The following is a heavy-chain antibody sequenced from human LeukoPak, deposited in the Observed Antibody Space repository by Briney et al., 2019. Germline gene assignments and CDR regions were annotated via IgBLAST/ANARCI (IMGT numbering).Heavy chain of an antibody. D-gene: IGHD5-18*01. CDR3: ARGGSGYSYGKIDS. CDR1: GFIFSTYS. J-gene: IGHJ4*02. CDR2: IKQDGSET. Sequence: GGSLRLSCAASGFIFSTYSMIWVRQAPGKGLEWVANIKQDGSETYCVDSVKGRFTISRDNAKNSLYLQMNSLRDEDTAVYYCARGGSGYSYGKIDSWGQGILVTVSS. V-gene: IGHV3-7*01.